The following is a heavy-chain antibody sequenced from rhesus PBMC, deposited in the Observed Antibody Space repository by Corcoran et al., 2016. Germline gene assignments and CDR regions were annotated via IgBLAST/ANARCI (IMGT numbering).Heavy chain of an antibody. D-gene: IGHD4-35*01. CDR2: IYGSGSST. J-gene: IGHJ2*01. Sequence: QLQLRESGPGLVKPSETLSVTCAVSGGSISSSYWSWVRPAPGKGLEWIGYIYGSGSSTNYNPALKSRVTLSVDTSKNQLSLKLSSVSTADTAVYYCARLYGNYWYFDLWGPGTPITISS. CDR3: ARLYGNYWYFDL. CDR1: GGSISSSY. V-gene: IGHV4-169*01.